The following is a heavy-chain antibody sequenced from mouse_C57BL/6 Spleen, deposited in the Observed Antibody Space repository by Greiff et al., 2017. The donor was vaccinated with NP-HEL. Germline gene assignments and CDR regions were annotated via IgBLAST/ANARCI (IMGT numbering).Heavy chain of an antibody. CDR3: ARGLPYGGSMDY. D-gene: IGHD1-1*01. V-gene: IGHV1-59*01. CDR1: GYTFTSYW. Sequence: QVQLKQPGAELVRPGTSVKLSCKASGYTFTSYWMHWVKQRPGQGLEWIGVIDPSASYTNYNQKFKGKATLTVDTSSSTAYMQLSSLTSEDSAVYYCARGLPYGGSMDYWGQGTSVTVSS. J-gene: IGHJ4*01. CDR2: IDPSASYT.